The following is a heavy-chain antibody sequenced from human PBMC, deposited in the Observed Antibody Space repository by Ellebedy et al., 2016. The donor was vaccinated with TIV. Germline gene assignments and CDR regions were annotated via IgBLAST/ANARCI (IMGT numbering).Heavy chain of an antibody. V-gene: IGHV1-2*02. CDR2: INPNSGGT. J-gene: IGHJ4*02. CDR1: GYTFTGYY. CDR3: VRENWYYDY. Sequence: AASVKVSCKASGYTFTGYYMHWVRQAPGQGLEWMGWINPNSGGTNYSQKFQGRVTMTVDTSITTVYMELSSLSSDDTAVYYCVRENWYYDYWGQGTLVTVSS.